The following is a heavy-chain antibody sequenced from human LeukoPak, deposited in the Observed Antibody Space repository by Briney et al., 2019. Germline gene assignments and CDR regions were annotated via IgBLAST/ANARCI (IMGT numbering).Heavy chain of an antibody. J-gene: IGHJ4*02. CDR3: ARTTTYSSGWYGAY. CDR1: GYRYSDYW. V-gene: IGHV5-51*01. CDR2: IYGGDSET. D-gene: IGHD6-19*01. Sequence: GESLKISRKGSGYRYSDYWIGWVRQMPGKGLGWMGIIYGGDSETRYSPSLQGQVTISADKYINTAYLQWSSLKASDTAMYYCARTTTYSSGWYGAYWGQGTLVTVSS.